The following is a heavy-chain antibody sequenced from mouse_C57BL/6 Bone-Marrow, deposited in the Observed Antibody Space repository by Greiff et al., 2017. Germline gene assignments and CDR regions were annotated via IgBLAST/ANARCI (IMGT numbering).Heavy chain of an antibody. CDR3: ARVEEFYYVSSYGYFDV. D-gene: IGHD1-1*01. CDR2: IWTGGGT. J-gene: IGHJ1*03. V-gene: IGHV2-9-1*01. CDR1: GFSLTSYA. Sequence: QVQLKESGPGLVAPSQSLSITCTVSGFSLTSYAISWVRQPPGKGLEWLGVIWTGGGTNYNSAHKSRLSISKDNSKSQVFLKMNSLQTDDTARYYCARVEEFYYVSSYGYFDVWGTGTTVTVSS.